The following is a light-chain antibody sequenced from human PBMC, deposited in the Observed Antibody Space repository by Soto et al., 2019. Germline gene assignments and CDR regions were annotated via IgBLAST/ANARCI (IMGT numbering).Light chain of an antibody. CDR1: QDIKYV. CDR3: LQHNSYPLT. J-gene: IGKJ4*01. V-gene: IGKV1-17*03. CDR2: SAS. Sequence: DIQMTQSPSAMSASVGDRVTINCRASQDIKYVLAWFQQKPGKVPKRLIYSASSLQSGVPSRFSGSGSGTKFTLTISDLQPEDSATYYCLQHNSYPLTFGGGTKVEIK.